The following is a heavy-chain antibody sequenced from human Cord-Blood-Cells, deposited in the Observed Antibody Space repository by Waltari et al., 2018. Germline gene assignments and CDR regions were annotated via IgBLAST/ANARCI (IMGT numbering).Heavy chain of an antibody. J-gene: IGHJ3*02. V-gene: IGHV4-34*01. CDR2: INHSGST. CDR1: GGSFSGYY. CDR3: ARGFPYYDFWSGSDAFDI. Sequence: QVQLQQWGAGLLKPSETLSLTCAVYGGSFSGYYWSWIRQPPGKGLEWIGEINHSGSTNYNPSLKSGVTISVDTSKNQFSLKLSSVTAADTAVYYCARGFPYYDFWSGSDAFDIWGQGTMVTVSS. D-gene: IGHD3-3*01.